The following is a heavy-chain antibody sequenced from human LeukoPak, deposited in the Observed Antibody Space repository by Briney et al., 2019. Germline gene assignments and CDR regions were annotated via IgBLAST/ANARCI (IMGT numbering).Heavy chain of an antibody. J-gene: IGHJ4*02. CDR2: ISSSGNII. V-gene: IGHV3-11*01. CDR3: AKESGRHGIGIFAYFQY. D-gene: IGHD1-26*01. Sequence: GGSLRLSCAASGFTFSDYYMSWIRQAPGKGLEWLSYISSSGNIIYYTDSVKGRFTISRDNAKNSLYLQMNSLRAEDTAVYYCAKESGRHGIGIFAYFQYWGQGTLVTVSS. CDR1: GFTFSDYY.